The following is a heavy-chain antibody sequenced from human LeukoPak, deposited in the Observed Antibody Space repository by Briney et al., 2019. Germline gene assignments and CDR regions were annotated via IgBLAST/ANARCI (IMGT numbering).Heavy chain of an antibody. J-gene: IGHJ6*03. CDR1: GGSFSGYY. CDR3: ARGPGRRAARPSYYYYYYMDV. D-gene: IGHD6-6*01. V-gene: IGHV4-34*01. CDR2: INHSGST. Sequence: SETLSLTCAVYGGSFSGYYWSWIRQPPGKGLEWIGEINHSGSTNYNPALKSRVTISVDTSKNQFSLKLSSVTAADTAVYYCARGPGRRAARPSYYYYYYMDVWGKGTTVTVSS.